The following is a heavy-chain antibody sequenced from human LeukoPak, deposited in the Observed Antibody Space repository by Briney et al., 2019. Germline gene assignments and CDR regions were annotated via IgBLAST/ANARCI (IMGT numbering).Heavy chain of an antibody. Sequence: SETLSLTCTVSNGSINNYYWSWIRQPPGKGLEWIGYISYSGSTNYSPSLKSRVTISVDSSKHQFSLKLNSVTAADTAVYYCARGGCTGTSFNYWGQGTLVTVSS. J-gene: IGHJ4*02. CDR3: ARGGCTGTSFNY. V-gene: IGHV4-59*08. CDR1: NGSINNYY. CDR2: ISYSGST. D-gene: IGHD2-8*02.